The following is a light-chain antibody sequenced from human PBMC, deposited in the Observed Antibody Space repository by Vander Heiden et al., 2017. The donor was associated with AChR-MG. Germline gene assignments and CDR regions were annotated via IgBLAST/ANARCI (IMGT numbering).Light chain of an antibody. CDR2: DVS. CDR3: SSYTNSSTLSYV. V-gene: IGLV2-14*01. Sequence: QSALTQPASVSGSPGQSITISCTGTSSDVGGYNYVSWYQQHPGKAPTLMIYDVSKRPSGFSNRFSCSKSGNTASLTLSGLQAEDEADYYCSSYTNSSTLSYVFGTGTKVTVI. J-gene: IGLJ1*01. CDR1: SSDVGGYNY.